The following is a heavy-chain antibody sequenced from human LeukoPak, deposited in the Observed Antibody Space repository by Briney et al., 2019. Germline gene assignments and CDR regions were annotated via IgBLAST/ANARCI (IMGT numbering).Heavy chain of an antibody. D-gene: IGHD2-15*01. Sequence: ASVKVSCKASGYTFTGYDINWVRQATGQGLEWMGWMNPNSGNTGYAQKFQGRVTMTRNTSISTAYMELSSLRSEDTGVYYCARVSRVAATRFDPWGQGTLVTVSS. V-gene: IGHV1-8*01. J-gene: IGHJ5*02. CDR2: MNPNSGNT. CDR1: GYTFTGYD. CDR3: ARVSRVAATRFDP.